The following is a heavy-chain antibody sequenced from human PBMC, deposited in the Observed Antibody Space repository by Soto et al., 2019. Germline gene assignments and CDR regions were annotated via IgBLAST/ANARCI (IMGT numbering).Heavy chain of an antibody. D-gene: IGHD5-18*01. J-gene: IGHJ6*02. V-gene: IGHV1-69*01. Sequence: QVQLVQSGAEVKKPGSSVKVSCKASGGTFSSYAISWVRQAPGQGLEWMGGIIPIFGTANYAQKFQGRVTITADESTSTAYMELSSLRSEDTAVYYCARDDRTGYSYGSYYYYGMDVWGQGTTVTVSS. CDR2: IIPIFGTA. CDR1: GGTFSSYA. CDR3: ARDDRTGYSYGSYYYYGMDV.